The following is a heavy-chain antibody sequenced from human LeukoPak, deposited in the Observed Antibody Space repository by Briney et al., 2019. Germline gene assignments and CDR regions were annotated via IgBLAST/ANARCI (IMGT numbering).Heavy chain of an antibody. D-gene: IGHD3-9*01. Sequence: SETLSLTCTVSGYSISSGYYWGWIRQPPGKGLEWIGSIYHSGSTYYNPSLKSRVTISVDTSKNQFSLKLSSVTAADTAVYYCARKITYYDILTGYVRDYVDVWGKGTTVTISS. CDR3: ARKITYYDILTGYVRDYVDV. CDR2: IYHSGST. CDR1: GYSISSGYY. V-gene: IGHV4-38-2*02. J-gene: IGHJ6*03.